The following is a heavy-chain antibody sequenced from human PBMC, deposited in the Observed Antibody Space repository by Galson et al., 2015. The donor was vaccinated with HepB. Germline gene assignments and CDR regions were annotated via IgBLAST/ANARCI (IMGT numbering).Heavy chain of an antibody. CDR1: GFTFSDYY. J-gene: IGHJ4*02. D-gene: IGHD6-19*01. V-gene: IGHV3-11*06. Sequence: SLRLSCAASGFTFSDYYMSWIRQAPGKGLEWVSYISSSSSYTNYADSVKGRFTISRDNAKNSLYLQMNSLRAEDTAVYYCAREVGSGWSNFDYWGQGTLVTVSS. CDR2: ISSSSSYT. CDR3: AREVGSGWSNFDY.